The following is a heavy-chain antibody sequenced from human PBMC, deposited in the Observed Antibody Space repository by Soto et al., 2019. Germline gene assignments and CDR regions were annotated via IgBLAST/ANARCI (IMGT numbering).Heavy chain of an antibody. CDR1: GFTFSNAW. CDR2: IKSKTDGGTT. D-gene: IGHD1-26*01. J-gene: IGHJ6*02. Sequence: EVQLVESGGGLVKPGGSLRLSCAASGFTFSNAWMSWVRQAPGKGLEWVGRIKSKTDGGTTDYAAPVKGRFTISRDNAKNSLYLQMNSLRAEDTAVYYCARDRATVGANVYGMDVWGQGTTVTVSS. V-gene: IGHV3-15*01. CDR3: ARDRATVGANVYGMDV.